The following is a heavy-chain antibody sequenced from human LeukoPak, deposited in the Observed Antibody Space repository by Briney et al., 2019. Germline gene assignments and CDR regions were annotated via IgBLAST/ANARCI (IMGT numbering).Heavy chain of an antibody. D-gene: IGHD3-22*01. CDR1: GVSISTYY. J-gene: IGHJ4*02. Sequence: SETLSLTCTVSGVSISTYYWTWIRQPPGKGLEWIGNIDYSGNTEYNPSLNSRATISVDTSKNHFSLKLSSVTAADTAVYYCARWYYDSSGYRYFDYWGQGTLVTVSS. CDR3: ARWYYDSSGYRYFDY. V-gene: IGHV4-59*12. CDR2: IDYSGNT.